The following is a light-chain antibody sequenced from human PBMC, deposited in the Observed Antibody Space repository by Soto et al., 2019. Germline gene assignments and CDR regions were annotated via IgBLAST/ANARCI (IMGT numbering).Light chain of an antibody. CDR3: QAWDNRPHVV. CDR1: KLGDKY. J-gene: IGLJ2*01. Sequence: SYELTQPPSVSVSPGQTASITCSGDKLGDKYACWYQQKPGQSPVLVIYQDTKRPSGIPERFSGSNSGNTATLTISGTQAMDEADYYWQAWDNRPHVVFGGGTKLTVL. CDR2: QDT. V-gene: IGLV3-1*01.